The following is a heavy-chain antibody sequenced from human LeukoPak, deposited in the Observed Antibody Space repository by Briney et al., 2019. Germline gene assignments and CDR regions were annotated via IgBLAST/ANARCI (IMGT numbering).Heavy chain of an antibody. J-gene: IGHJ4*02. V-gene: IGHV4-38-2*02. CDR3: ARMPDDYWSGYSRPFDY. Sequence: SETPPLTCTVSGYSISSGYYWSWIRQPPGKGLEWIGEINHSGSTNYNPSLKSRVTISVDTSKNQFSLKLSSVTAADTAVYYCARMPDDYWSGYSRPFDYWGQGTLVTVSS. CDR1: GYSISSGYY. D-gene: IGHD3-3*01. CDR2: INHSGST.